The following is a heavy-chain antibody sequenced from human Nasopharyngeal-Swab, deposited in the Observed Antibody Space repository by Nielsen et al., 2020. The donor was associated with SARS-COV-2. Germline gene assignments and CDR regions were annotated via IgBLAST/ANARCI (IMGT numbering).Heavy chain of an antibody. CDR1: GGSIRSSSYY. D-gene: IGHD5-18*01. CDR3: AREVPKEGTPAMVGP. V-gene: IGHV4-39*07. Sequence: SETLSLTCPVSGGSIRSSSYYWGWMRQPPGKGLEWIGSIYYSWSTNYNPSRKRRVTIAVDTSKNHFSLKLSFVTAADTAVYYCAREVPKEGTPAMVGPWCQGPLVTVSS. CDR2: IYYSWST. J-gene: IGHJ5*02.